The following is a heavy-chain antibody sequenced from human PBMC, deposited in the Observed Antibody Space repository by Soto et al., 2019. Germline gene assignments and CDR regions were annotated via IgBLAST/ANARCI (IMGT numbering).Heavy chain of an antibody. J-gene: IGHJ4*02. D-gene: IGHD6-19*01. CDR2: IYYSGST. V-gene: IGHV4-59*01. CDR3: ASQYSSGWYYFDY. CDR1: GGSIRSYY. Sequence: SETLSLTCTVSGGSIRSYYWSWIRQPPGKGLEWIGYIYYSGSTNYNPSLKSRVTISVDTSKNQFSLKLSSVTAADTAVYYCASQYSSGWYYFDYWGQGALVTVSS.